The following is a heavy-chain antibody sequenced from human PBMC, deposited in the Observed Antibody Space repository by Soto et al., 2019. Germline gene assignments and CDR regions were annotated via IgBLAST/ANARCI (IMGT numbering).Heavy chain of an antibody. CDR2: IYPGDSKT. Sequence: GESLKISCKGSGNSFTTYWIGWVRQMPGKGLEWMGIIYPGDSKTRYSPSFQGQVTISADKSISTAYLQWSSLKASDTAVYYCARQLRGSGFDYYYGLDVWGQGTTVTVSS. D-gene: IGHD1-26*01. CDR3: ARQLRGSGFDYYYGLDV. CDR1: GNSFTTYW. J-gene: IGHJ6*02. V-gene: IGHV5-51*01.